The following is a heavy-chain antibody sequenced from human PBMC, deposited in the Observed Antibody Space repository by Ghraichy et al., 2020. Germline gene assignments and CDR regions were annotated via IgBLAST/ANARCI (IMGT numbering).Heavy chain of an antibody. J-gene: IGHJ6*02. D-gene: IGHD1-7*01. V-gene: IGHV3-33*01. CDR1: GFTFALYG. CDR3: ARGNYGYYFGMDV. Sequence: GGSLRLSCAASGFTFALYGMHWVRQAPGKGLEWVAVIWFDGSNKYYAESVKGRFTISRDNSKNTLYLQMNSLTAEDTAVYYCARGNYGYYFGMDVWGQGTTVTVSS. CDR2: IWFDGSNK.